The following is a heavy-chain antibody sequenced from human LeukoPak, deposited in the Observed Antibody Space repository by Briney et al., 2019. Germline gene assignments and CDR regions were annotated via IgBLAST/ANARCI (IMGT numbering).Heavy chain of an antibody. V-gene: IGHV4-30-4*01. Sequence: PSETLSLTCAVSGGSSRSGDYFWSWTRQPPGKGLEWIGHIHYSGNTYYNPSLKSRVSISVDTSKNQFSLKLSSVTAADTAVYYCARENNDYGGKKAFDYSGQGTLVTVSS. CDR3: ARENNDYGGKKAFDY. CDR2: IHYSGNT. CDR1: GGSSRSGDYF. D-gene: IGHD4-23*01. J-gene: IGHJ4*02.